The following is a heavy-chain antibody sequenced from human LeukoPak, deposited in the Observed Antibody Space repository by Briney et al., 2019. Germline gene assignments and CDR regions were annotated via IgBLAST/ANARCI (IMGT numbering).Heavy chain of an antibody. CDR2: IKQDGSEK. V-gene: IGHV3-7*01. CDR1: GFTFSSYW. J-gene: IGHJ6*02. Sequence: GGSLRLSCAASGFTFSSYWMSWVRQAPGEGLEWVANIKQDGSEKYYVDSVKGRFTISRDNAKNSLYLQMNSLRAEDTAVYYCAREALRGYYGMDVWGRGTTVTVSS. CDR3: AREALRGYYGMDV. D-gene: IGHD5-12*01.